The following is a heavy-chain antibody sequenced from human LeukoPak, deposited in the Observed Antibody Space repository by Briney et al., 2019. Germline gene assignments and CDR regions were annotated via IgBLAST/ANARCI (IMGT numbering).Heavy chain of an antibody. J-gene: IGHJ4*02. V-gene: IGHV3-23*01. CDR1: GFTFSSYA. D-gene: IGHD1-14*01. CDR3: AKDHPGGIGGSSFDY. Sequence: HPGVSLRLPCAASGFTFSSYAMSWVRQAPGKGLEWVSAISGSGGSTYYADSVKGRFTISRDNSKNTLYLQMNSLRAEDTAVYYCAKDHPGGIGGSSFDYWGQGTLVTVSS. CDR2: ISGSGGST.